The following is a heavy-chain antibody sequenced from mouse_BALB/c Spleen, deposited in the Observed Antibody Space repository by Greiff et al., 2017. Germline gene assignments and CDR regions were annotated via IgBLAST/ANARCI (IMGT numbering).Heavy chain of an antibody. Sequence: QVQLQQPGAELVKPRASVKLSCKASGYTFTSYWMHWVKQRPGQGLEWIGEINPSNGRTNYNEKFKSKATLTVDKSSSTAYMQLSSLTSEDSAVYYCARCYRYDLFYAMDYWGQGTSVTVSS. CDR1: GYTFTSYW. V-gene: IGHV1S81*02. D-gene: IGHD2-14*01. CDR2: INPSNGRT. CDR3: ARCYRYDLFYAMDY. J-gene: IGHJ4*01.